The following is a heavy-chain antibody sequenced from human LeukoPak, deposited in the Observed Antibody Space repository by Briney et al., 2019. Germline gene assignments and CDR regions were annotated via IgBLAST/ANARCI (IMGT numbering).Heavy chain of an antibody. V-gene: IGHV1-2*02. Sequence: ASVKVSCKASGYTFTGYYMHWVRQAPGQGLEWMGWINPNSGGTNYAQKFQGRVTMTRDTSISTAFMELSRLRSDDTAVYYCARDIVPAAQMGYYYYYYMDVWGKGTTVTVSS. D-gene: IGHD2-2*01. CDR2: INPNSGGT. CDR1: GYTFTGYY. CDR3: ARDIVPAAQMGYYYYYYMDV. J-gene: IGHJ6*03.